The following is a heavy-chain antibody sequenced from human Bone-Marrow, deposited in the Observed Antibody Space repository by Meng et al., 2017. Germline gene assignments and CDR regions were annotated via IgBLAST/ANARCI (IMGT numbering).Heavy chain of an antibody. V-gene: IGHV5-51*01. CDR2: IYPGDSDT. D-gene: IGHD3-22*01. CDR3: ARTDYYDSSGYYHYYFDY. J-gene: IGHJ4*02. CDR1: GYSFTSYW. Sequence: GESLKISCKGSGYSFTSYWIGWVRQMPGKGLEWMGIIYPGDSDTRYSPSFQGQVTISADKSISTAYLQWSSLKASDTAMYYCARTDYYDSSGYYHYYFDYWGQGTLVTVS.